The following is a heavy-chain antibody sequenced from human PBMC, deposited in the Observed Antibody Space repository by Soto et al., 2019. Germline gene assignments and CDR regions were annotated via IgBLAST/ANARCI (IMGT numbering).Heavy chain of an antibody. D-gene: IGHD3-16*02. CDR3: ATTQEGHDYVWGSYRYTIELFDY. V-gene: IGHV3-23*01. Sequence: GGSLRLSCAASGFTFSSYAMSWVRQAPGKGLEWVSAISGSGGSTYYADSVKGRFTISRDNSKNTLYLQMNSLRAEDTAVYYCATTQEGHDYVWGSYRYTIELFDYWGQGTLVTVSS. CDR2: ISGSGGST. CDR1: GFTFSSYA. J-gene: IGHJ4*02.